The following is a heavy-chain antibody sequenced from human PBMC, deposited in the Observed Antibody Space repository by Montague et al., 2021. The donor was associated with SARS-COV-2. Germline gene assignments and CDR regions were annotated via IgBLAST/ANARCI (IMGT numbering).Heavy chain of an antibody. Sequence: SLRLSCAASGFTFSSYAMHWVRQAPGKGLEWVAVISYDGSNKYYADSVKGRFTISRDNSKNTLYLQMNSLRAEDTAVYYCANQLVGLYGMDAWGQGTTVTVSS. D-gene: IGHD2-21*01. CDR2: ISYDGSNK. CDR3: ANQLVGLYGMDA. CDR1: GFTFSSYA. V-gene: IGHV3-30*04. J-gene: IGHJ6*02.